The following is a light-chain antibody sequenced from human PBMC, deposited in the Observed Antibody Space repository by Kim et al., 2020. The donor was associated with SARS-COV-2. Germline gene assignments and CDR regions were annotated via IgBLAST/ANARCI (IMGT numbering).Light chain of an antibody. CDR3: QSYNSSMSGSVV. V-gene: IGLV1-40*01. J-gene: IGLJ2*01. CDR1: SSNVGAGYD. CDR2: GNS. Sequence: VTIACTGSSSNVGAGYDVPWYQQLPGTAPKLLIYGNSNRPSGVPDRFSGSKSGDSASLAISGLQAEDEADYYCQSYNSSMSGSVVFGGGTKLTVL.